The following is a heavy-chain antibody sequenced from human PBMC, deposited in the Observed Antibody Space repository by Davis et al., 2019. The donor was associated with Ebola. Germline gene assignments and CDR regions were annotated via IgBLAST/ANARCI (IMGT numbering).Heavy chain of an antibody. Sequence: MPSETLSLTCVVSGGSISSNNWWSWVRQSPEKGLEWIGEIYHDGGTNYNPSLKSRVTISVDKSKNQFSLKVTSVTAADTAVYYCARSIVMKFQGEDWFDPWGQGTTVTVSS. V-gene: IGHV4/OR15-8*01. J-gene: IGHJ5*01. CDR1: GGSISSNNW. CDR2: IYHDGGT. CDR3: ARSIVMKFQGEDWFDP. D-gene: IGHD3-16*01.